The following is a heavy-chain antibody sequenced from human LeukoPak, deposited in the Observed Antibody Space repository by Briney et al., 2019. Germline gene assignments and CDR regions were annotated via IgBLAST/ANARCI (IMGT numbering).Heavy chain of an antibody. D-gene: IGHD3-16*01. CDR2: ITGSGTGT. Sequence: GGSLRLSCVASRFTFSSYVMSWVRQAPGKGLEWVSSITGSGTGTFYADSVRGRFTISRGNSKKTVDLQMNSLRVEDTAVYYCENGGGGSWGQGTLVTVSS. J-gene: IGHJ5*02. CDR3: ENGGGGS. CDR1: RFTFSSYV. V-gene: IGHV3-23*01.